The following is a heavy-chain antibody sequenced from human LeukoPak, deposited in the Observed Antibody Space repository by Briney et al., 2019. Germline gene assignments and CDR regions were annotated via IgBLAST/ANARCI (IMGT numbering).Heavy chain of an antibody. Sequence: ASETLSLTCTVSGGSISSYYWSWIRQPPGKGLEWIGYIYYSGSTNYNPSLKSRVTISVDTSKNQFSLKLSSVTAADTAVYYCARGGVGRDGYNFYVRRDPFDYWGQGTLVTVSS. V-gene: IGHV4-59*01. J-gene: IGHJ4*02. CDR1: GGSISSYY. CDR3: ARGGVGRDGYNFYVRRDPFDY. CDR2: IYYSGST. D-gene: IGHD5-12*01.